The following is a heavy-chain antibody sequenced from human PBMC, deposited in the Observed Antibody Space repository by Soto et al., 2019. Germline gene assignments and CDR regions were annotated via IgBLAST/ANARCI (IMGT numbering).Heavy chain of an antibody. V-gene: IGHV3-21*01. D-gene: IGHD3-3*01. CDR3: ARDVRPHSYYDFWSGCFDY. J-gene: IGHJ4*02. Sequence: GESLKISCAASGFTFSSYSMNWVRQAPGKGLEWVSSISSSSSYIYYADSVKGRFTISRDNAKNSLYLQMNSLRAEDTAVYYCARDVRPHSYYDFWSGCFDYWGQGTLVTVSS. CDR1: GFTFSSYS. CDR2: ISSSSSYI.